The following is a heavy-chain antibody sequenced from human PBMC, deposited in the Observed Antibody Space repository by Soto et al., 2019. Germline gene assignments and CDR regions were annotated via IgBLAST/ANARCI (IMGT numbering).Heavy chain of an antibody. CDR3: ARETGFSASWAPES. V-gene: IGHV4-31*03. D-gene: IGHD2-2*01. CDR1: GDSMTSGGYY. Sequence: QVQLQESGPGLVKSSQTLSLTCIVSGDSMTSGGYYWSWIRQHPGKGLEWIGYIYYSGSTYYNPSLKSRVSISVDTSQNQFSLNLTSVTAADTAVYFCARETGFSASWAPESWGQGTLVSVSS. CDR2: IYYSGST. J-gene: IGHJ5*02.